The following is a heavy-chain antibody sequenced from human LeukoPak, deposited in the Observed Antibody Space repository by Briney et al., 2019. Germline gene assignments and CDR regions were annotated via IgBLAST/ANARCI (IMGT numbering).Heavy chain of an antibody. CDR3: AKFERSGYCSGGSCYATPYNWFDP. J-gene: IGHJ5*02. V-gene: IGHV3-23*01. CDR2: ISGSGGST. CDR1: GFTFSSYA. D-gene: IGHD2-15*01. Sequence: GGSLRLSCAASGFTFSSYAMSWVRQAPRKGLEWVSAISGSGGSTYYADSVKGRFTISRDNSENTLYLQMNSLSAEDTAVYYCAKFERSGYCSGGSCYATPYNWFDPWGQGTLVTVSS.